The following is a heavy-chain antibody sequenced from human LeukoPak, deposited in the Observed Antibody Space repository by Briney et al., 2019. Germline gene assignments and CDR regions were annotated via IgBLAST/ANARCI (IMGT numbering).Heavy chain of an antibody. Sequence: GGSLRLSCAASGFPFISYAMHWVRQAPGKGLEWVAVISYDGSNKYYADSVKGRFTISRDNSKNTLYLQMNSLRAEDTAVYYCARDLLSYDSSGSDAFDIWGQGTMVTVSS. CDR3: ARDLLSYDSSGSDAFDI. V-gene: IGHV3-30-3*01. J-gene: IGHJ3*02. CDR2: ISYDGSNK. CDR1: GFPFISYA. D-gene: IGHD3-22*01.